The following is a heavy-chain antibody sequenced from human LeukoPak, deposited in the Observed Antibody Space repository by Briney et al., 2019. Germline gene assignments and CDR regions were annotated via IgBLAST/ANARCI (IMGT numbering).Heavy chain of an antibody. CDR1: GYSFTSYW. V-gene: IGHV5-51*01. J-gene: IGHJ4*02. CDR2: IYPGDSDT. CDR3: ARPPYYDFWSPYRPDPTYFDY. D-gene: IGHD3-3*01. Sequence: GESLKISCKGSGYSFTSYWIGWVRQMPGKGLAWMGIIYPGDSDTRYSPSFQGQVTISADKSISTAYLQWSSLKASDTAMYYCARPPYYDFWSPYRPDPTYFDYWGQGTLVTVSS.